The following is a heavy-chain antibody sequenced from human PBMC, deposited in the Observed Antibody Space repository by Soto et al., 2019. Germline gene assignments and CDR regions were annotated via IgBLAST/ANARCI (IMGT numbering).Heavy chain of an antibody. CDR1: GFTFRTYW. D-gene: IGHD2-2*01. Sequence: GGSLRLSCAASGFTFRTYWMNWVRQAPGKGLEWVANIKYDGSDQFYVDSVKGRFTVSRDNAKNSLYLHMDSLRVEDTAVYYCARDPAAGGLDVWGRGTTVTVSS. J-gene: IGHJ6*02. V-gene: IGHV3-7*01. CDR3: ARDPAAGGLDV. CDR2: IKYDGSDQ.